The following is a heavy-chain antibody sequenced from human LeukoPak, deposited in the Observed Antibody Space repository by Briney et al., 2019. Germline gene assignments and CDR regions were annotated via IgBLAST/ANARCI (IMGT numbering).Heavy chain of an antibody. Sequence: SETLSLTCTVSGYSISSGYYWGWIRQPPGKGLEWIGSIYHSGSTYYNPSLESRVTISVDTSKNQFSLKLSSVTAADTAVYYCARAEYQLLYRYFDYWGQGTLVTVSS. CDR3: ARAEYQLLYRYFDY. J-gene: IGHJ4*02. V-gene: IGHV4-38-2*02. D-gene: IGHD2-2*02. CDR1: GYSISSGYY. CDR2: IYHSGST.